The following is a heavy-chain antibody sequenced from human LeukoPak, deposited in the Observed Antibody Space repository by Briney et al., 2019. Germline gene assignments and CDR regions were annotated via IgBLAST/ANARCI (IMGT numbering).Heavy chain of an antibody. CDR1: GFTFSSYE. J-gene: IGHJ4*02. CDR3: AIEQWELKY. Sequence: SGGSLRLSCAASGFTFSSYEMNWVRQAPGKGLEWVSYISSSGSTIYYADSVKGRFIISRDDSKNTLYLQMNSLRAEDTAVYYCAIEQWELKYWGQGTLVTVSS. D-gene: IGHD1-26*01. CDR2: ISSSGSTI. V-gene: IGHV3-48*03.